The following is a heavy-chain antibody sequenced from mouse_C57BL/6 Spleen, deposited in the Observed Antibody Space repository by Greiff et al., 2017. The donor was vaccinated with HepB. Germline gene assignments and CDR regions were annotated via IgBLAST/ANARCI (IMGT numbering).Heavy chain of an antibody. D-gene: IGHD4-1*01. CDR2: ISDGGSYT. CDR3: ARLTGYCFDY. CDR1: GFTFSSYA. Sequence: EVQVVESGGGLVKPGGSLKLSCAASGFTFSSYAMSWVRQTPEKRLEWVATISDGGSYTYYPDNVKGRFTISRDNAKNNLYLQMSHLKSEDTAMYYCARLTGYCFDYWGQGTTLTVSS. J-gene: IGHJ2*01. V-gene: IGHV5-4*01.